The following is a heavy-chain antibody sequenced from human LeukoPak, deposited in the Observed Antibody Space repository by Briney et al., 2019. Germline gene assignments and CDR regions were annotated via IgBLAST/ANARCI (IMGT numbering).Heavy chain of an antibody. CDR3: ARDGIYYDRSGYSPSAPI. CDR1: GFTFTDYF. CDR2: INAVNGNT. J-gene: IGHJ3*02. Sequence: ASVKVSCKASGFTFTDYFMNWMRQAPGQRLEWMGWINAVNGNTKYSQKLQGRVTITRDTSSSTAYMQLSSLRSEDTAVYYCARDGIYYDRSGYSPSAPIWGRGTMVTVSS. V-gene: IGHV1/OR15-3*02. D-gene: IGHD3-22*01.